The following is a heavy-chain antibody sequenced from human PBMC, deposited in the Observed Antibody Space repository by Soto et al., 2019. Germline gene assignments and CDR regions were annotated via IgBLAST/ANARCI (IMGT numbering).Heavy chain of an antibody. CDR2: ISGSGGST. Sequence: GGSLRLSCAASGFTFSSYAMSWVRQAPGKGLEWVSAISGSGGSTYYADSVKGRFTISRDNSKNTLYLQMNSLRAEDTAVYYCAKEVYDSSGYYPFPIDYWGQGTLVTVSS. CDR1: GFTFSSYA. CDR3: AKEVYDSSGYYPFPIDY. V-gene: IGHV3-23*01. J-gene: IGHJ4*02. D-gene: IGHD3-22*01.